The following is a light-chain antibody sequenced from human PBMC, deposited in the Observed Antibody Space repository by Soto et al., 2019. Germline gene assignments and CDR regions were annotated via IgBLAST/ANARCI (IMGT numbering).Light chain of an antibody. V-gene: IGKV3-15*01. CDR1: QSISSN. CDR3: QQYTHWPVWS. CDR2: GPS. J-gene: IGKJ1*01. Sequence: EIVLTQSPATPSVSPGERATLSCRASQSISSNLAWYQQKPGQAPRLLIYGPSTRATGVPARFSGSGSGTEFTLTISSLQTEDFAMYYCQQYTHWPVWSFGQGTKVEIK.